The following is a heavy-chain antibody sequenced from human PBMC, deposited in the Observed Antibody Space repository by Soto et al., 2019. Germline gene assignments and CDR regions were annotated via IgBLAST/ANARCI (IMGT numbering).Heavy chain of an antibody. J-gene: IGHJ4*02. CDR1: GGSINNNF. V-gene: IGHV4-59*01. CDR3: ARDLFGGYCLDY. CDR2: LYYDGHT. D-gene: IGHD5-12*01. Sequence: SETLSLTCTVSGGSINNNFWGWIRQPPGKGLEWIGYLYYDGHTDYNPSLESRVTIAVDTSKNQFSLRLTSVTAADTAVYYCARDLFGGYCLDYWGQGALVTVST.